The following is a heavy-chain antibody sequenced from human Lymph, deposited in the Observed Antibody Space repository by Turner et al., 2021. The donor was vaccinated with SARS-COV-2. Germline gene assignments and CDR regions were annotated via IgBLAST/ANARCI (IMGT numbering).Heavy chain of an antibody. CDR2: INPNSGGT. D-gene: IGHD6-19*01. CDR3: ARGESIAVAGTQYFDY. Sequence: QVHLVQSGAEVKKPGASVKVSCKASGYTFTDYYMHWVRQAPGQGLEWMGWINPNSGGTNYAQKFQGRVTMTRDTSISTADMELRWLRSDDTAVYFCARGESIAVAGTQYFDYWGQGTLVTVSS. J-gene: IGHJ4*02. CDR1: GYTFTDYY. V-gene: IGHV1-2*02.